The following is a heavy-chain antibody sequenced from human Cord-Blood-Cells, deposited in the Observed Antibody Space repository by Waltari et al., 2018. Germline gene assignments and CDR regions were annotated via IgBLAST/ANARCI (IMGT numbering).Heavy chain of an antibody. CDR1: GGTFSSYA. CDR2: VSPIFGTA. V-gene: IGHV1-69*01. CDR3: ARICITGTIDAFDI. J-gene: IGHJ3*02. D-gene: IGHD1-20*01. Sequence: QVQLVQSGAEVKKPGSSVKVSCQASGGTFSSYAISWVRQAPGQGLEWMGGVSPIFGTANYAQKFQGRVTITADESTSTAYMELSSLRSEDTAVYYCARICITGTIDAFDIWGQGTMVTVSS.